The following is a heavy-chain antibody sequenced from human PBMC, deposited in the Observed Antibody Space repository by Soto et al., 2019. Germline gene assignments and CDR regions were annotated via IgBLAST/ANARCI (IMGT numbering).Heavy chain of an antibody. CDR1: GYTFTSYD. CDR2: MNPNSGNT. J-gene: IGHJ4*02. CDR3: ASGSGYYHSAVH. D-gene: IGHD3-22*01. Sequence: ASVKVSCKASGYTFTSYDINWVRQATGQGLEWMGWMNPNSGNTGYAQKFQGRVTMTRNTSISTAYMELSSLRSEDTAVYYCASGSGYYHSAVHCGQASLATVPS. V-gene: IGHV1-8*01.